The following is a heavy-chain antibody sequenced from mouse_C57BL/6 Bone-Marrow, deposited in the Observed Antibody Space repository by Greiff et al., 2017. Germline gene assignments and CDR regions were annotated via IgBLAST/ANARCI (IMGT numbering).Heavy chain of an antibody. D-gene: IGHD1-1*01. V-gene: IGHV3-6*01. J-gene: IGHJ3*01. CDR2: ISYDGSN. CDR3: ASLRYHQAWFAY. CDR1: GYSITSGYY. Sequence: EVKLQESGPGLVKPSQSLSLTCSVTGYSITSGYYWNWIRQLPGNILGWMGYISYDGSNNYNPSLKNRISITRDTSMNKFILKLNSVTTEDTATXYVASLRYHQAWFAYWGQGTLVTVSA.